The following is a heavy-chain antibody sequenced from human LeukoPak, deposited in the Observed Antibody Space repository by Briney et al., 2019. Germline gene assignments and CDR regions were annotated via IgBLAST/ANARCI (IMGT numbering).Heavy chain of an antibody. CDR3: AKDASGWYGTDY. V-gene: IGHV3-30*18. D-gene: IGHD6-19*01. CDR1: GFTFSSYG. CDR2: ISYDGSNK. J-gene: IGHJ4*02. Sequence: GRSLRLSCAASGFTFSSYGMHWVRQAPGKGLEWVAVISYDGSNKYYADSVKGRFTISRDNSKNTLHLQMNSLRAEDTAVYYCAKDASGWYGTDYWGQGTLVTVSS.